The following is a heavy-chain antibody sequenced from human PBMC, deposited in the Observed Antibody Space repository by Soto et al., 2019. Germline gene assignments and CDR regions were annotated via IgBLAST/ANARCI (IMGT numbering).Heavy chain of an antibody. CDR3: ARPLTVTTFGY. CDR2: INAGNGNT. J-gene: IGHJ4*02. V-gene: IGHV1-3*05. D-gene: IGHD1-7*01. CDR1: GYTFTSSA. Sequence: QVQLVQSGAEEKKPGASVKVSCKASGYTFTSSAMHWVRQAPGQRLEWMGWINAGNGNTKYSQKFQVRVTITRDTSASTAYMELSSLRSEDTAVYYCARPLTVTTFGYWGQGTLVTVSS.